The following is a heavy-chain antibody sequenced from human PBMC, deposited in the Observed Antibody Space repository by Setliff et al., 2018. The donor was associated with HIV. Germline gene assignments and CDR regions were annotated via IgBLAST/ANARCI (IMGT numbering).Heavy chain of an antibody. D-gene: IGHD6-13*01. CDR3: ARLAGQRTIAAADYFFDF. J-gene: IGHJ4*02. Sequence: LSLTCAVSGYSISSGYYWGWIRQPPGKGLEWIGAIYHSGSSYYSPSLKSRVTLFLDTSKNQFSLTLNSLTAADTAVYYCARLAGQRTIAAADYFFDFWGQGALVTVS. CDR2: IYHSGSS. V-gene: IGHV4-38-2*01. CDR1: GYSISSGYY.